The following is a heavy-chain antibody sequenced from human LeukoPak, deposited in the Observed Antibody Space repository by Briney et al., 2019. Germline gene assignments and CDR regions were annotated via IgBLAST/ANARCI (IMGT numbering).Heavy chain of an antibody. Sequence: GGSLRLSCTASGFTFSSYAMNWVRQAPGKGLEWVSGIGAGGTFTYYADSVKGRFTISRDNSKNTLYLQMNSLRLEDTAVYYCARDKYGYNTPIDYWGQGTLVTVSS. V-gene: IGHV3-23*01. CDR3: ARDKYGYNTPIDY. CDR1: GFTFSSYA. J-gene: IGHJ4*02. CDR2: IGAGGTFT. D-gene: IGHD5-24*01.